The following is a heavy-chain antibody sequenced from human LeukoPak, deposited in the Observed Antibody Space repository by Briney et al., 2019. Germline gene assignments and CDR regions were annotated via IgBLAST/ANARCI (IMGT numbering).Heavy chain of an antibody. CDR2: ISSSGGTT. V-gene: IGHV3-23*01. Sequence: GGSLRLSCAVSGFTFSSFAMSWVCQAPGKGLEWVSVISSSGGTTYYADSVRGRFTISRDNSQNSVYLEMNSLRVEDTAVYYCARELVSEQSGFDYWGQGTLVTVSS. CDR3: ARELVSEQSGFDY. CDR1: GFTFSSFA. D-gene: IGHD1/OR15-1a*01. J-gene: IGHJ4*02.